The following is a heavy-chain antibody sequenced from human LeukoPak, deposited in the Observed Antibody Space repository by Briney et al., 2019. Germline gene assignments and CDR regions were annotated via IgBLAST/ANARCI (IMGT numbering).Heavy chain of an antibody. CDR2: IYTSGST. D-gene: IGHD3-3*01. CDR1: GFTFSDYY. CDR3: ASTAGFLESTAFDL. J-gene: IGHJ2*01. V-gene: IGHV4-4*09. Sequence: GSLRLSCAASGFTFSDYYMSWIRQAPGKGLEWIGYIYTSGSTNYNPSLKSRVTISVDTSKNQFSLKLSSVTAADTAVYYCASTAGFLESTAFDLWGRGTLVTVSS.